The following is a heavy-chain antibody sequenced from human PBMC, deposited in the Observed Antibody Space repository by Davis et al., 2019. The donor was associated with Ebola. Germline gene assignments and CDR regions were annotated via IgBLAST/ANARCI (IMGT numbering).Heavy chain of an antibody. Sequence: GGSLRLSCPASGFTFSSYSMNWVRQAPGKGLEWVSSISSSSSYIYYADSVKGRFTIPRDNAKNSLYLQMNSLGAEDTAVYYCARGYGDYTAYYYYYGMDVWGQGTTVTVSS. D-gene: IGHD4-17*01. V-gene: IGHV3-21*01. CDR2: ISSSSSYI. CDR1: GFTFSSYS. J-gene: IGHJ6*02. CDR3: ARGYGDYTAYYYYYGMDV.